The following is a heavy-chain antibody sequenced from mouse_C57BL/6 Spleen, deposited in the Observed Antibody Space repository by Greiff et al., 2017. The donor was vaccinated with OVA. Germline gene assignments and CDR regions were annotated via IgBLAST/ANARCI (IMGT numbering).Heavy chain of an antibody. Sequence: EVQRVESGGGLVQPGGSLKLSCAASGFTFSDYYMYWVRQTPEKRLEWVAYISNGGGSTYYPDTVKGRFTISRDNAKNTLYLQMSRLKSEDTAMYYCARPPYYSNPAWFAYWGQGTLVTVSA. CDR1: GFTFSDYY. V-gene: IGHV5-12*01. CDR2: ISNGGGST. D-gene: IGHD2-5*01. J-gene: IGHJ3*01. CDR3: ARPPYYSNPAWFAY.